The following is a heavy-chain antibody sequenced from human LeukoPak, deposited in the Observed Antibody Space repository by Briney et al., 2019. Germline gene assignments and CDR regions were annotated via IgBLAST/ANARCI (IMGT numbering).Heavy chain of an antibody. J-gene: IGHJ5*02. Sequence: GGSLRLSCAASGFTFTSHAMHWVRQAPGKGLEWVSLISGDGGSTYYADSVQGRFTITRDNSKNFLFLQMNSLRTEDTALYYCAKARGYCSGSSCYHWFDPWGQGTLVTVSS. CDR1: GFTFTSHA. D-gene: IGHD2-15*01. CDR3: AKARGYCSGSSCYHWFDP. V-gene: IGHV3-43*02. CDR2: ISGDGGST.